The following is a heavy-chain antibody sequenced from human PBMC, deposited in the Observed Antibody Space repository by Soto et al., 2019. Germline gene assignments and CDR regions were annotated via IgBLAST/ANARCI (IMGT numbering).Heavy chain of an antibody. V-gene: IGHV3-33*01. J-gene: IGHJ6*02. Sequence: PGGSLRLSCAASGFTFSSYGMHWVRQAPGKGLEWVAVIWYDGSNKYYADSVKGRFTISRDNSKNTLYLQMNSLRAEDTAVYYCARMQQWLVDYYYYYGMDVWGQGTTVTVSS. CDR2: IWYDGSNK. CDR1: GFTFSSYG. D-gene: IGHD6-19*01. CDR3: ARMQQWLVDYYYYYGMDV.